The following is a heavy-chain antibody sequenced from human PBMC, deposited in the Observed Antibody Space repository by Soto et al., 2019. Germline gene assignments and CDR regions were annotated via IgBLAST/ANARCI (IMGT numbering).Heavy chain of an antibody. V-gene: IGHV3-21*01. D-gene: IGHD3-16*01. J-gene: IGHJ6*02. CDR1: GFTFSSYS. CDR2: ISSSSSYI. CDR3: ARGGGIGFYYYGMDV. Sequence: EVQLVESGGGLVKPGGSLRLSCAASGFTFSSYSMNWVRQAPGKGLEWVSSISSSSSYIYYADSVKGRFTISRDNAKNSLYLQMNSLRAEDRAVYYCARGGGIGFYYYGMDVWGQGTTVTVSS.